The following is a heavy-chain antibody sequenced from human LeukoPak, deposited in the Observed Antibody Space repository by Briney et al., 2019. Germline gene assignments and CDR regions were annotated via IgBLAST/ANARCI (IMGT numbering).Heavy chain of an antibody. J-gene: IGHJ6*02. D-gene: IGHD3-22*01. CDR2: ISYDGSSE. V-gene: IGHV3-30*18. CDR1: GFTFSSYD. Sequence: GGSQRLSCAASGFTFSSYDMHWVRQAPGKGLEWVAIISYDGSSEYYADSVKGRFTISRDNSKNTLYLQMNSLRADDTAVYYCAKRHSSALDVWGQGTTVTVSS. CDR3: AKRHSSALDV.